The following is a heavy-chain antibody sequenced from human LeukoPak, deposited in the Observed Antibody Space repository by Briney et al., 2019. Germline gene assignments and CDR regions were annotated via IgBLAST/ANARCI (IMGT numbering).Heavy chain of an antibody. D-gene: IGHD6-6*01. CDR1: GSSISSGVYY. CDR2: IHTRGTT. V-gene: IGHV4-61*02. J-gene: IGHJ4*02. Sequence: PSETLSLTCTVSGSSISSGVYYWSWIRQPAGKGLEWIGRIHTRGTTNYNPSLKSRVTISVDTPKSQFSLNLSSVTAADTAVYYCARGGYSSSYYFDYWGQGTLVTVSS. CDR3: ARGGYSSSYYFDY.